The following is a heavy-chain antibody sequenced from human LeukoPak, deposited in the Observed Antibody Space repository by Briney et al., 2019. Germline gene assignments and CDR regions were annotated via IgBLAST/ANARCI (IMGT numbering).Heavy chain of an antibody. CDR1: GGSVSSGSYY. CDR2: IYYSGST. D-gene: IGHD4-17*01. J-gene: IGHJ4*02. Sequence: PSETLSLTCTVSGGSVSSGSYYWSWIRQPPGKGLEWIGYIYYSGSTNYNPSLKSRVTISVDTSKNQFSPKLSSVTAADTAVYYCARDVYDYGDYSIAYWGQGTLVTVSS. CDR3: ARDVYDYGDYSIAY. V-gene: IGHV4-61*01.